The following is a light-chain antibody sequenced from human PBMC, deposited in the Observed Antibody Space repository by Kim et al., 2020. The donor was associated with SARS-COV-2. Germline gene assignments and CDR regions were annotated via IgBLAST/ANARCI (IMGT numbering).Light chain of an antibody. Sequence: SSELTQDPAVSVALGQTVRITCQGDSLRTYYASWYQQKPGQAPVLVMYGEDNRPSGIPDRFSGSNSGNTASLTITGAQAEDDADYYCNSRDRSSNYVVFGGGTQLTVL. CDR1: SLRTYY. J-gene: IGLJ2*01. CDR3: NSRDRSSNYVV. V-gene: IGLV3-19*01. CDR2: GED.